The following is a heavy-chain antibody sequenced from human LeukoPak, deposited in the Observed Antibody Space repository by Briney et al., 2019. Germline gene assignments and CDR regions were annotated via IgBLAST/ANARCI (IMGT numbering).Heavy chain of an antibody. D-gene: IGHD6-13*01. CDR3: AKTRPLDSSSWSHGDY. CDR2: ISGSGDST. Sequence: GGSLRLTCAASGFTFSSYAMSWVRQAPGKGLEWVSAISGSGDSTYYGDSVKGRFTISRDNSKNTLYLQMNSLRAEDTAVYYCAKTRPLDSSSWSHGDYWGQGTLVTVSS. CDR1: GFTFSSYA. J-gene: IGHJ4*02. V-gene: IGHV3-23*01.